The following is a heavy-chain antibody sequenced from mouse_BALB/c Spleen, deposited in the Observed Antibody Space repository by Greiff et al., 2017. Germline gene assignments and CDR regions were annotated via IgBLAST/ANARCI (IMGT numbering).Heavy chain of an antibody. CDR1: GFTFSSYG. V-gene: IGHV5-6*01. Sequence: EVNLVESGGDLVKLGGSLKLSCAASGFTFSSYGMSWVRQTPDKRLEWVATISSGGSYTYYPDSVKGRFTISRDNAKNTLYLQMSSLKSEDTAMYYCARQSGAGPDYWGQGTTLTVSS. CDR3: ARQSGAGPDY. J-gene: IGHJ2*01. CDR2: ISSGGSYT.